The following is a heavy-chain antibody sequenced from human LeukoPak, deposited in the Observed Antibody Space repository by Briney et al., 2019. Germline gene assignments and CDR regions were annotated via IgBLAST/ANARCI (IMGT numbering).Heavy chain of an antibody. Sequence: AASVKVSCKASGYTFTSYGICWGRQAPGQGLGWVGWISAYNGNTNYAQKLQGRVTMTTDTSTSTAYMELRSRRYDDTAVYYCAKARSSSWSYLESWGQGTLVTVSS. CDR1: GYTFTSYG. V-gene: IGHV1-18*01. CDR2: ISAYNGNT. J-gene: IGHJ4*02. CDR3: AKARSSSWSYLES. D-gene: IGHD6-13*01.